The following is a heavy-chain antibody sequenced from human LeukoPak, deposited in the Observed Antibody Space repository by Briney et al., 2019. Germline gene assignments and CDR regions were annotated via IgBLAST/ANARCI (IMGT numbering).Heavy chain of an antibody. CDR1: GGSISSSYW. CDR2: VYHSGST. J-gene: IGHJ3*02. CDR3: AEAYCGGDWYSGRTSDI. Sequence: PSGTLSLTYAVYGGSISSSYWWSWLRQPPGKGLEWIGEVYHSGSTNYRPSLKSRVTLSVDKSKNQFSLRLNSVTAADTAVYYCAEAYCGGDWYSGRTSDIWGQGTMVTVSS. D-gene: IGHD2-21*02. V-gene: IGHV4-4*02.